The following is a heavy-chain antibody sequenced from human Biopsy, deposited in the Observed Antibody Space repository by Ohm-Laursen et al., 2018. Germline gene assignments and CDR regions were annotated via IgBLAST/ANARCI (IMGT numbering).Heavy chain of an antibody. CDR3: AGGEGSSWFDP. V-gene: IGHV1-69*01. CDR1: GDSFTSYA. D-gene: IGHD1-26*01. CDR2: IIPIPNVA. J-gene: IGHJ5*02. Sequence: SSVKVSCKASGDSFTSYAIGWVRQAPGQGLERMGGIIPIPNVATYAQKFQGRITITADESTSTAYMELSSLTSDDTAVYFCAGGEGSSWFDPWGHGTLVTVSS.